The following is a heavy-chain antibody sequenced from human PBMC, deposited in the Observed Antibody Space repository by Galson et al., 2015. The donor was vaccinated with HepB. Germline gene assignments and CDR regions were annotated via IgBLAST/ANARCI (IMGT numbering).Heavy chain of an antibody. CDR3: AYGVDV. J-gene: IGHJ6*02. CDR2: TSYRSKWYK. Sequence: CPISGDSASRNSAVWHWTRQSPSRGLEWLGRTSYRSKWYKDYALFVKSRITINADTSRNQISLQLNTINPEDTAVYYCAYGVDVWGQGTTVTVSS. V-gene: IGHV6-1*01. CDR1: GDSASRNSAV.